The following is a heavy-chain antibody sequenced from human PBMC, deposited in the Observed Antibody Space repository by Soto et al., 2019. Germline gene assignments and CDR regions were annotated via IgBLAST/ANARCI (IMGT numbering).Heavy chain of an antibody. Sequence: SQTLSLTSAISGDSVSSNSAAWNWIRQSPSRGLEWLGRTYYRSKWYNDYAVSVKSRITINPDTSKNQFSLQLNSLKTEDTAVYYCTRGLVDSSPPYTYHGMDVWGQGTTVTVSS. V-gene: IGHV6-1*01. CDR3: TRGLVDSSPPYTYHGMDV. CDR1: GDSVSSNSAA. CDR2: TYYRSKWYN. D-gene: IGHD3-9*01. J-gene: IGHJ6*02.